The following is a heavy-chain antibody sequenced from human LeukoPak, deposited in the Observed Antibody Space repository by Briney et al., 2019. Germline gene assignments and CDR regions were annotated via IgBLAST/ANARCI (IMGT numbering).Heavy chain of an antibody. V-gene: IGHV3-74*01. D-gene: IGHD3-10*01. CDR2: IDANAKTT. Sequence: GGSLRLSCAASGFTFSNYWLHWVRQAPGKGLVWVSRIDANAKTTSYADSVKGRLTISTDNAKKMLYLQMNSLRAEDTAVYYCARDSYGSGSSNDAFDIWGQGTMVTVSS. CDR3: ARDSYGSGSSNDAFDI. CDR1: GFTFSNYW. J-gene: IGHJ3*02.